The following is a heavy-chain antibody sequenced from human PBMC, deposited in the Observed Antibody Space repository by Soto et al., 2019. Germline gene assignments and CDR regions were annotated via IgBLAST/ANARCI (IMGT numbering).Heavy chain of an antibody. CDR3: ATDLSSIAARDYYYYYMDV. CDR1: GYTFITYG. CDR2: ISTYNGNT. J-gene: IGHJ6*03. V-gene: IGHV1-18*01. D-gene: IGHD6-6*01. Sequence: GASVKVSCKASGYTFITYGVSWVRQAPGQGLDWLGWISTYNGNTRYAERLQGRVTMTTDTTTNTAYMELRNLRSDDTAVYYCATDLSSIAARDYYYYYMDVWGKGTTVTVSS.